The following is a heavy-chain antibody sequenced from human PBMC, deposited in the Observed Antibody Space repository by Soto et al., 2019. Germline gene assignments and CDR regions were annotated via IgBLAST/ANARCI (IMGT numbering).Heavy chain of an antibody. J-gene: IGHJ1*01. V-gene: IGHV5-51*01. CDR3: ARKEYNAFDLSYLEH. D-gene: IGHD1-1*01. CDR1: GDGIYTHW. Sequence: PGESLGISSKYSGDGIYTHWIAWVRQKPGKGLEWLGTIYPDDSDTRYSPSFQGQVTFSADKSITTVYLQWSRLRASDTAIYYCARKEYNAFDLSYLEHWGQGILVTVSS. CDR2: IYPDDSDT.